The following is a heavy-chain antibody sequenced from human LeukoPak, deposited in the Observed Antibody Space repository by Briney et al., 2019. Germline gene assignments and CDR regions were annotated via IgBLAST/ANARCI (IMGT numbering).Heavy chain of an antibody. CDR2: ISSSSSYI. V-gene: IGHV3-21*01. D-gene: IGHD3-10*01. CDR3: ARDGDGSGIYYYYYYYYMDV. J-gene: IGHJ6*03. Sequence: GGSLRLSCAASGFTFSSYSMNWVRQAPGKGLEWVSSISSSSSYIYYADSVKGRFTISRDNAKNSLYLQMNSLRAEDTAVYYCARDGDGSGIYYYYYYYYMDVWGKGTTVTISS. CDR1: GFTFSSYS.